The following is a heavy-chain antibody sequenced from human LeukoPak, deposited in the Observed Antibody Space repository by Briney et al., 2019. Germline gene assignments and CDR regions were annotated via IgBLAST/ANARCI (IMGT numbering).Heavy chain of an antibody. J-gene: IGHJ4*02. CDR3: ARDSDWVFDY. V-gene: IGHV3-48*01. CDR2: ISNSGATM. D-gene: IGHD2-21*01. CDR1: GFTLSGNA. Sequence: GGSLRLSCAASGFTLSGNAMNWVRQAPGKGLEWISYISNSGATMYYADSVKGRFTISRDNAKNSLYLQMNSLRGDDTAVYYCARDSDWVFDYWDQGTLVTVSS.